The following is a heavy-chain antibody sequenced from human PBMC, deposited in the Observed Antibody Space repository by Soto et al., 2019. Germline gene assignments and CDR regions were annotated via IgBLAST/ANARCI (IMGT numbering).Heavy chain of an antibody. CDR3: AKGPSSGWYGPFDY. CDR2: ISYDGSNK. V-gene: IGHV3-30*18. D-gene: IGHD6-19*01. J-gene: IGHJ4*02. CDR1: GFTFSSYG. Sequence: QVQLVESGGGVVQPGRSLRLSCAASGFTFSSYGMHRVRQAPGKGLEWVAVISYDGSNKYYADSVKGRFTISRDNSKNTLYLQMNSLRAEDTAVYYCAKGPSSGWYGPFDYWGQGTLVTVSS.